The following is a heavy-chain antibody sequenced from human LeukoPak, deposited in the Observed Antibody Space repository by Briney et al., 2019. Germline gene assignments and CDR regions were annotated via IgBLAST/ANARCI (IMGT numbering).Heavy chain of an antibody. Sequence: SETLSLTCTVSGGSISSYYWSWLRQPPGKGLEWIGYIYYSGSTNYNPSLKSRVTISVDTSKNQFSLKLSSVTAADTAVYYCARHSSTTSFFDYWGQGTLVTVSS. D-gene: IGHD2-2*01. CDR3: ARHSSTTSFFDY. V-gene: IGHV4-59*08. J-gene: IGHJ4*02. CDR2: IYYSGST. CDR1: GGSISSYY.